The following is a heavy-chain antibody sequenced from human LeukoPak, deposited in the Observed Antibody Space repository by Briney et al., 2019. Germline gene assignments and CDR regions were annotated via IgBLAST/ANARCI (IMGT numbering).Heavy chain of an antibody. J-gene: IGHJ4*02. Sequence: PSETLSLTCTVSGGSISSYYWSWIRQPAGKGLEWIGRIYTSGSTNYNPSLKSRVTMSVDTSKNQFSLKLSSVTAADTAVYYCARLRSGGQVAGVYFDSWGQGTLVTVSS. D-gene: IGHD6-19*01. CDR2: IYTSGST. CDR3: ARLRSGGQVAGVYFDS. V-gene: IGHV4-4*07. CDR1: GGSISSYY.